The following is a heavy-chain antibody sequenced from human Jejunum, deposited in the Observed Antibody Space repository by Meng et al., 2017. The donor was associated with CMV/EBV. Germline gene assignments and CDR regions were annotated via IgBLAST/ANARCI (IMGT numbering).Heavy chain of an antibody. Sequence: AFSCVRPAPGPGLEWLGVISPTVNIVTYSEKMQGRVTITADTSTSTAYMELSSLRSEATAVYYCARGTHYYDSASYYYNLGYWGQGTLVTVSS. CDR3: ARGTHYYDSASYYYNLGY. V-gene: IGHV1-69*10. D-gene: IGHD3-22*01. CDR1: A. CDR2: ISPTVNIV. J-gene: IGHJ4*02.